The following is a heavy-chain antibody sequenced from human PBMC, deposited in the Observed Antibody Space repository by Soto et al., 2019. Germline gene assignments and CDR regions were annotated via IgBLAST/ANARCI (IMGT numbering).Heavy chain of an antibody. D-gene: IGHD1-7*01. V-gene: IGHV1-69*12. CDR3: ASRTGTTRYYYYGMDV. J-gene: IGHJ6*02. Sequence: QVQLVQSGAEVKKPGSSVKVSCKASGGTFSSYAISWVRQAPGQGLEWMGGIIPIFGTANYAQEFQGRVTITAAESTSTADMELSSLRSEDTAVYYCASRTGTTRYYYYGMDVWGQGTTVTVSS. CDR2: IIPIFGTA. CDR1: GGTFSSYA.